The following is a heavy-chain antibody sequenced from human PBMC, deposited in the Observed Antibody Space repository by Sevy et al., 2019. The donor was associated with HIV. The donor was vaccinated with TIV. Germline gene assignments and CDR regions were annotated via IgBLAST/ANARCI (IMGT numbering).Heavy chain of an antibody. Sequence: SETLSLTCAVSGASITSSNWWSWVRQPPGKGLEWIGEIYHTGSTNYNPSLKSRVTISLDKSKNQFSLQLSSLTAADTALYDCARVLYDFWSDSYAEPYYYYGMDVWGQGTTVTVSS. CDR1: GASITSSNW. V-gene: IGHV4-4*02. CDR2: IYHTGST. J-gene: IGHJ6*02. D-gene: IGHD3-3*01. CDR3: ARVLYDFWSDSYAEPYYYYGMDV.